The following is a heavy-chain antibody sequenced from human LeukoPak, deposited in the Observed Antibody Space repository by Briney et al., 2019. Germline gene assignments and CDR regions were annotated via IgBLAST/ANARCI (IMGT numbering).Heavy chain of an antibody. CDR1: GGSFSGSY. Sequence: SETLSLTCAVYGGSFSGSYWSWIRQPPGKGLEWIGEINHSGSTNYNPSLKSRVTISVDTSKNQFSLKLSSVTAADTAVYYCAGGLWFGELLGIWGQGTLVTVSS. V-gene: IGHV4-34*01. J-gene: IGHJ4*02. CDR2: INHSGST. CDR3: AGGLWFGELLGI. D-gene: IGHD3-10*01.